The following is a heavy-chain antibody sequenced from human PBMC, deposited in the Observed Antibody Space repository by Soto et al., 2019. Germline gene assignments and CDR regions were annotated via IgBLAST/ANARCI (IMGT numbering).Heavy chain of an antibody. CDR2: INHSGNT. CDR1: GASLSDNY. D-gene: IGHD2-21*01. V-gene: IGHV4-34*01. CDR3: ARGRGEFDA. Sequence: SETLSLTCAVYGASLSDNYCNWLRQPPGKGLEWIGEINHSGNTNYNQSLRSRVTISIDTSKNQLSLNLRSVSAADTAVYYCARGRGEFDAWGRGTPVTVSS. J-gene: IGHJ5*02.